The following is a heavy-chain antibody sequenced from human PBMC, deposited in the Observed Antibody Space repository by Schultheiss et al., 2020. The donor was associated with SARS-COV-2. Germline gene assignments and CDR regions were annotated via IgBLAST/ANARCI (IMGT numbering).Heavy chain of an antibody. CDR1: GFTFSSYA. V-gene: IGHV3-30-3*01. Sequence: GGSLRLSCAASGFTFSSYAMHWVRQAPGKGLEWVAVISYDGSNKYYADSVKGRFTISRDNAKNSLYLQMNSLRAEDTAVYYCARACSGSYCVSEYFQHWGQGTLVTVSS. D-gene: IGHD1-26*01. J-gene: IGHJ1*01. CDR2: ISYDGSNK. CDR3: ARACSGSYCVSEYFQH.